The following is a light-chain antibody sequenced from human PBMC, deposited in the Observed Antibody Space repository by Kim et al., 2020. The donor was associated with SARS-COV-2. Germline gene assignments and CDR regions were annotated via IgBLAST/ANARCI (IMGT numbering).Light chain of an antibody. J-gene: IGLJ3*02. V-gene: IGLV2-14*04. CDR1: SSDIAAYNY. CDR3: TSYTSRSTWV. CDR2: DVS. Sequence: GQLFTISCPGTSSDIAAYNYVSWFQQHPGKAPKLMISDVSQRPSGVSNRFSGSKSGNPASLTISGLQAEDEADYYCTSYTSRSTWVFGGGTQLTVL.